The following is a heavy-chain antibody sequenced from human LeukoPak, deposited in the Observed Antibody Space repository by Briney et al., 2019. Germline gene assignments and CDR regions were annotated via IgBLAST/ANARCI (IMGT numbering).Heavy chain of an antibody. V-gene: IGHV4-59*01. Sequence: PSETLSLTCTVSGGSITNYYWTWIRQPPGKGLEWIGYIHYSGSTNYNPSLKSRVTISVDTSKNQFSLKLSSVTAADTAVYYCARGVLYWGQGTLVTVSS. CDR1: GGSITNYY. CDR3: ARGVLY. D-gene: IGHD4/OR15-4a*01. CDR2: IHYSGST. J-gene: IGHJ4*02.